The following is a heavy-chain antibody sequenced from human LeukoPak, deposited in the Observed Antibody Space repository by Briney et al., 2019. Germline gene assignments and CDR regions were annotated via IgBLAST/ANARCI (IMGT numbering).Heavy chain of an antibody. CDR2: INHSGST. Sequence: PSGTLSLTCAVYGGSFSGYYWSWIRQPPGKGLEWIGEINHSGSTNYNPSLKSRVTISVDTSKNQFSLKLSSVTAADTAVYYCARRAGYSNRFDYWGQGTLVTVSS. D-gene: IGHD4-11*01. CDR1: GGSFSGYY. J-gene: IGHJ4*02. CDR3: ARRAGYSNRFDY. V-gene: IGHV4-34*01.